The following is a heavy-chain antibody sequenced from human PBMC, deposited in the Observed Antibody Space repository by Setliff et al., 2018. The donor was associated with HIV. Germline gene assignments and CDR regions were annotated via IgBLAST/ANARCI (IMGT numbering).Heavy chain of an antibody. V-gene: IGHV3-48*01. CDR1: GFTFSNYN. CDR3: LGESSAAFDI. Sequence: VGSLRLSCAASGFTFSNYNMNWVRQAPGKGLEWISFITSTGINIYYTDSVKGRFTVSRDNARNSLYLQMDSLRVEDTAVYYCLGESSAAFDIWGQGTMVTVSS. D-gene: IGHD3-10*01. CDR2: ITSTGINI. J-gene: IGHJ3*02.